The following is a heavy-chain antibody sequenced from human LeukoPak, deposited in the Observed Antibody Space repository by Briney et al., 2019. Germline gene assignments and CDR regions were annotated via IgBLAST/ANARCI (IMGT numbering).Heavy chain of an antibody. V-gene: IGHV1-3*01. D-gene: IGHD6-19*01. CDR1: GYTFTSYA. J-gene: IGHJ5*02. CDR3: ARTFIAVAGTSWFDP. Sequence: ASVKVSCKASGYTFTSYAMHWVRQGPGQRLEWMGWINAGNGNTKYSQKFQGRVTITRDTSASTAYMELSSLRSEDTAVYYCARTFIAVAGTSWFDPWGQGTLVTVSS. CDR2: INAGNGNT.